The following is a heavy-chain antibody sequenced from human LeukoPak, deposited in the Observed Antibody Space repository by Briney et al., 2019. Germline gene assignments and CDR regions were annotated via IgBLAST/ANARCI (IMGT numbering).Heavy chain of an antibody. J-gene: IGHJ4*02. Sequence: PSETLSLTCAVYGGSFSGYYWSWVRQAPGKGLEWVANIKQDGSEKYYVDSVKGRFTISRDNAKNSLYLQMNSLRAEDTAVYYCARYPPPFCGGDCYSWYFDYWGQGTLVTVSS. CDR2: IKQDGSEK. CDR3: ARYPPPFCGGDCYSWYFDY. CDR1: GGSFSGYY. V-gene: IGHV3-7*01. D-gene: IGHD2-21*02.